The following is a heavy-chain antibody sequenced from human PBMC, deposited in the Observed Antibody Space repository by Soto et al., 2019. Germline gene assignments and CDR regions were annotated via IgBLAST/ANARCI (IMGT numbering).Heavy chain of an antibody. CDR2: IYYSGST. V-gene: IGHV4-30-4*01. CDR1: GGSISSGDYY. Sequence: QVQLQESGPGLVKPSQTLSLTCTVSGGSISSGDYYWSWIRQPPGKGLEWIGYIYYSGSTYYNPSITRRVTISVDTSKNHSSLKLSSVTAADTAVYYCATIKLGSNRLDYWGQGTLVTVSS. CDR3: ATIKLGSNRLDY. J-gene: IGHJ4*02. D-gene: IGHD3-10*01.